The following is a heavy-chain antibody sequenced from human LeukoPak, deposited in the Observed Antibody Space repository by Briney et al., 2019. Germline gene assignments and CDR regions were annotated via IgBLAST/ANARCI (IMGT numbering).Heavy chain of an antibody. V-gene: IGHV3-30*02. CDR1: GFTLSTYG. D-gene: IGHD2-8*01. CDR3: AKELMVYARSDAFDI. Sequence: GGSLRLSCAASGFTLSTYGMHWVRQAPGKGLEWVAFIRYDGRNNYSADPVKGRFTISRDNSKNTLYLQMNSLRAEDTAVYYCAKELMVYARSDAFDIWGQGTMVTVSS. J-gene: IGHJ3*02. CDR2: IRYDGRNN.